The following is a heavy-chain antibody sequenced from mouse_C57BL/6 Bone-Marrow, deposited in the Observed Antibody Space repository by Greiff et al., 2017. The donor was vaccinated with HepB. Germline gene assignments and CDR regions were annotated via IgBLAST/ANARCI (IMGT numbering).Heavy chain of an antibody. Sequence: EVKLQESGGGLVKPGGSLKLSCAASGFTFSDYGMHWVRQAPEKGLEWVAYISSGSSTIYYADTVKGRFTISRDNAKNTLFLQMTSLRSEDTAMYYCARDGNYVRYYAMDYWGQGTSVTVSS. J-gene: IGHJ4*01. V-gene: IGHV5-17*01. CDR2: ISSGSSTI. CDR3: ARDGNYVRYYAMDY. CDR1: GFTFSDYG. D-gene: IGHD2-1*01.